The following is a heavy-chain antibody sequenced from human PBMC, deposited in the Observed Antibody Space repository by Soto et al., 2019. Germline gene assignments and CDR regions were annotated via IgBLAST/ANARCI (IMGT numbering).Heavy chain of an antibody. V-gene: IGHV4-31*03. J-gene: IGHJ5*02. CDR1: GGSISSGGYY. D-gene: IGHD6-6*01. CDR3: ARGARPNWFDP. CDR2: IYYSRST. Sequence: PSETLSLTCTVSGGSISSGGYYWSWIRQHPGKGLEWIGYIYYSRSTCYNPSPKSRVTISVDTSKNQFSLKLSSVTAADTAVYYCARGARPNWFDPWGQGTLVTVS.